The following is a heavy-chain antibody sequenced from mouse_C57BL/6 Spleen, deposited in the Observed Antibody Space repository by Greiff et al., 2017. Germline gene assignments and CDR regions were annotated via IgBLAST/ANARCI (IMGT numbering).Heavy chain of an antibody. D-gene: IGHD3-1*01. J-gene: IGHJ2*01. CDR1: GFNIKDDY. V-gene: IGHV14-4*01. CDR3: TRGLPDY. Sequence: VQLQQSGAEFVRPGASVKLSCTASGFNIKDDYMHWVKQRPEQGLEWIGWIDPENGDTEYASKFQGKATITADTSSNTAYLQLSSLTSEDTAVYYCTRGLPDYWGQGTTLTVSS. CDR2: IDPENGDT.